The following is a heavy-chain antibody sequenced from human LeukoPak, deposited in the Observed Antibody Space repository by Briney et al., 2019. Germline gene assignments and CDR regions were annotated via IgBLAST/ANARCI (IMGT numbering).Heavy chain of an antibody. Sequence: PSETLSLTCTVSGGSISSYYWSWIRQPPGKGLEWIGYIYYSGSTNYNPSLKSRVTISVDTSKNQFSLKLSSVTAADTAVYYCARGSNEGADFDYWGQGTLVTVSS. CDR1: GGSISSYY. CDR3: ARGSNEGADFDY. D-gene: IGHD4-4*01. V-gene: IGHV4-59*12. J-gene: IGHJ4*02. CDR2: IYYSGST.